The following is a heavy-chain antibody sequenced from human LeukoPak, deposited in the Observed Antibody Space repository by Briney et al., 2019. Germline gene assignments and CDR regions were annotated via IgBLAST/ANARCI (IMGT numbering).Heavy chain of an antibody. CDR2: IYYSGST. J-gene: IGHJ3*02. V-gene: IGHV4-59*01. D-gene: IGHD3-22*01. CDR3: ARSSLHSYYYDSPRLDAFDI. CDR1: GGSISSYY. Sequence: SETLSLTCTVSGGSISSYYWSWIRQPPGKGLEWIGYIYYSGSTNYNPSLKSRVTISVDTSKNQFSLKLSSVTAADTAVYYCARSSLHSYYYDSPRLDAFDIWGQGTMVTVSS.